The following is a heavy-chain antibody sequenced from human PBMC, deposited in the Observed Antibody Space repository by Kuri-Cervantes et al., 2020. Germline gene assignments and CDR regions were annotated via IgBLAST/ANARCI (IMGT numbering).Heavy chain of an antibody. J-gene: IGHJ4*02. CDR3: ARDGLVGATMWAPDLFDY. D-gene: IGHD1-26*01. Sequence: ASVKVSCKTSGYTFTSNGISWVRQAPGQGLEWVGWISAYNGHTNYAQKLQGRVTMTTDTSTSTAYIELRSLRSDDTAVYCCARDGLVGATMWAPDLFDYWGQGTLVTVSS. V-gene: IGHV1-18*01. CDR2: ISAYNGHT. CDR1: GYTFTSNG.